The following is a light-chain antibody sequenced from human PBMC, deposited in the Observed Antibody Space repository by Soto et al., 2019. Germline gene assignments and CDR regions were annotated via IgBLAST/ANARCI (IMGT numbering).Light chain of an antibody. J-gene: IGKJ4*01. CDR3: LQSYSTPLT. CDR2: AAS. Sequence: DIQMTQSPSSLSASVGDRVIIACRASQSISMYLNWYQQTPGKAPKLLISAASNLESGVPSRFSGSGSETDFTLTLSTLQPEDVATYYCLQSYSTPLTFGAGTKVEIK. V-gene: IGKV1-39*01. CDR1: QSISMY.